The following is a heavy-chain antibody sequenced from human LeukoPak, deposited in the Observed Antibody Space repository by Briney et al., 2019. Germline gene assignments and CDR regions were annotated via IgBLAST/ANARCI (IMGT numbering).Heavy chain of an antibody. Sequence: SQTLSLTCDISGDSVSNSAVAWNWIRQSPSRGLEWLGRTHYRSKWSSDYAVFVKSRININPDTSKNQFSLHLNSVTLEDTAVYYCARQTGPLDIWGRGTRVTVSS. CDR2: THYRSKWSS. CDR3: ARQTGPLDI. J-gene: IGHJ3*02. V-gene: IGHV6-1*01. CDR1: GDSVSNSAVA.